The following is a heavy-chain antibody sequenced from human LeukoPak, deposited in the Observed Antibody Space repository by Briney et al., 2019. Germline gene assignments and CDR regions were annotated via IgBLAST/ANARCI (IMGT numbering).Heavy chain of an antibody. CDR1: GYSISSGYY. V-gene: IGHV4-38-2*01. Sequence: LETLSLTCAVSGYSISSGYYWGWIRQPPGKGLEWIGSIYHSGSTYHNPSLKSRVTISVDTSKNQFSLKLSSVTAADTAVYYCARSIYSRYSSSWQPAYYYGMDVWGKGTTVTVSS. D-gene: IGHD6-13*01. CDR3: ARSIYSRYSSSWQPAYYYGMDV. J-gene: IGHJ6*04. CDR2: IYHSGST.